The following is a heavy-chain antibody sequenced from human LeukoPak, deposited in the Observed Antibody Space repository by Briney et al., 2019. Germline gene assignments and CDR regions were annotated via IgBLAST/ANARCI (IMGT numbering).Heavy chain of an antibody. CDR2: ITAGNGNT. D-gene: IGHD5-18*01. J-gene: IGHJ3*02. Sequence: ASVKVSCKASGYNFRNYGIGWVRQAPRQGLEWMGWITAGNGNTNYAQKVQGRVTMTTDTSTSTAYMELRSLRSGDTAVYFCARDSARGYSYGYNAFGIWGQGTMVTVSS. CDR3: ARDSARGYSYGYNAFGI. CDR1: GYNFRNYG. V-gene: IGHV1-18*01.